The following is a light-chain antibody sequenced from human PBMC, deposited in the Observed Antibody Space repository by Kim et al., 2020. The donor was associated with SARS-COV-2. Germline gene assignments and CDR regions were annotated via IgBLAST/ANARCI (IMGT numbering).Light chain of an antibody. CDR2: EDR. J-gene: IGLJ2*01. CDR1: ELGDKN. Sequence: VSPGQTAIITCSGNELGDKNVCWYQQKAGQSPVLVIYEDRKRPSGIPERVSGSNSGNTATLTISGTQAMDEADYYCQAWDSSTVVFGGGTKLTIL. V-gene: IGLV3-1*01. CDR3: QAWDSSTVV.